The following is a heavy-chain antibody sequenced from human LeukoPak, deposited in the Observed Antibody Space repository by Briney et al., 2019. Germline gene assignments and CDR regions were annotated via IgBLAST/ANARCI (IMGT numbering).Heavy chain of an antibody. CDR1: GYTFTTYG. CDR3: ARGSITMIVDGPFDL. Sequence: ASVKVSCKASGYTFTTYGTSWVRQAPGQGLEWMGWISAYNGNTNYAQKLQGRVTMTTDTSTSTAYMELSSLRSEDTAVYYCARGSITMIVDGPFDLWGRGTLVTVSS. V-gene: IGHV1-18*01. J-gene: IGHJ2*01. D-gene: IGHD3-22*01. CDR2: ISAYNGNT.